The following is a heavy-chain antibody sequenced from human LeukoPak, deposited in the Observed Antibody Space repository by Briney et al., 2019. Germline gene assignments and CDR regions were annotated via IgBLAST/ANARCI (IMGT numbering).Heavy chain of an antibody. J-gene: IGHJ4*02. Sequence: ASVKVSCKASGFTFTGYYMHWVRQAPGQGLEWMGWINPNSGGTNYAQKFQGRVTMTRDTSITTAYMELTSLRSDDTAVYYCARDSGEVPDYWGQGTLVTVSS. CDR1: GFTFTGYY. CDR2: INPNSGGT. CDR3: ARDSGEVPDY. D-gene: IGHD3-10*01. V-gene: IGHV1-2*02.